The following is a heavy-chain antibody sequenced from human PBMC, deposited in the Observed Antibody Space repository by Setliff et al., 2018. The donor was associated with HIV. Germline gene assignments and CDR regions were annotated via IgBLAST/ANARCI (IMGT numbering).Heavy chain of an antibody. J-gene: IGHJ4*02. CDR3: ARDLSVEGSGSYFDY. CDR2: INPSGGST. D-gene: IGHD3-10*01. Sequence: AASVKVSCKASGYMFTSYYMHWVRQAPGQGLEWMGIINPSGGSTSYAQKFQGRVTMTRDTSTSTVYMELSSLRSEDTAVYYCARDLSVEGSGSYFDYWGQGTLVTVSS. CDR1: GYMFTSYY. V-gene: IGHV1-46*01.